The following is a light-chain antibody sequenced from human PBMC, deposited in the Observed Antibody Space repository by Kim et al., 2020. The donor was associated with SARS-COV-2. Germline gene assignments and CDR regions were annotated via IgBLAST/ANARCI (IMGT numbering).Light chain of an antibody. CDR1: NVENKN. CDR3: QVWDSRTVV. CDR2: KDK. Sequence: SVALGQTATLPCGGNNVENKNVHWYHQRPGQAPVLVMYKDKKRPSGIPERLSGSNSGDTATLTISRVEAGDEGDYYCQVWDSRTVVFGGGTKLAVL. J-gene: IGLJ2*01. V-gene: IGLV3-9*01.